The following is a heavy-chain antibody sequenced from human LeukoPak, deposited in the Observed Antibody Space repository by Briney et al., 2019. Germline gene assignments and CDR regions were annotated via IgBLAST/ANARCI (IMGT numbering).Heavy chain of an antibody. CDR1: DGSISRYY. CDR2: IFHSGST. V-gene: IGHV4-59*08. D-gene: IGHD2-15*01. CDR3: ARTYCSGGSCHFDY. Sequence: PSETLSLTCTVSDGSISRYYWSWIRQPPGKGLEWLGNIFHSGSTNYNPSLKSRVTISVDTSKNQFSLKLSSVTAADTAVYYCARTYCSGGSCHFDYWGQGTLVTVSS. J-gene: IGHJ4*02.